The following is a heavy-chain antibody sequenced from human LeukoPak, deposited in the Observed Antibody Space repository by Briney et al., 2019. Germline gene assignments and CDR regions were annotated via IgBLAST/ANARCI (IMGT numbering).Heavy chain of an antibody. D-gene: IGHD2-2*01. CDR1: GGPISSGGYY. CDR3: ARVVVPAAGEGYYYYYMDV. J-gene: IGHJ6*03. Sequence: PSETLSLTCTVSGGPISSGGYYWSWIRQHPGKGLEWIGYIYYSGSTYYNPSLKSRVTISVDTSKNQFSLKLSSVTAADTAVYYCARVVVPAAGEGYYYYYMDVWGRGTTVTVSS. CDR2: IYYSGST. V-gene: IGHV4-31*03.